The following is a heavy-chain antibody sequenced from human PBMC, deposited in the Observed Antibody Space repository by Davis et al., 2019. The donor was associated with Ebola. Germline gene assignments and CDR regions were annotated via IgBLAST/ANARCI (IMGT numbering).Heavy chain of an antibody. Sequence: MPSETLSLTCTVSGGSISSGDYYWSWIRQPPGKGLEWIGYIYYSGSTYYNPSLKSRVTISVDTSKNQFSLKLSSVTAADTAVYYCARGGYDSSAYTGVYYGMDVWGQGTTVTVSS. V-gene: IGHV4-30-4*01. CDR1: GGSISSGDYY. D-gene: IGHD3-22*01. CDR3: ARGGYDSSAYTGVYYGMDV. CDR2: IYYSGST. J-gene: IGHJ6*02.